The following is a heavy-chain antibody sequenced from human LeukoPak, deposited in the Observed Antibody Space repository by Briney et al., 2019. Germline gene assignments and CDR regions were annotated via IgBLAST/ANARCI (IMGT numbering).Heavy chain of an antibody. CDR2: IYYSGST. D-gene: IGHD6-19*01. CDR3: ARLWYSSGWYNYYFDY. CDR1: GGSISSGGYY. J-gene: IGHJ4*02. V-gene: IGHV4-31*03. Sequence: SQTLSLTCTVSGGSISSGGYYWSWIRQHPGKGLEWIVYIYYSGSTYYNPSLKSRVTISVDTSKNQFSLKLSSVTAADTAVYYCARLWYSSGWYNYYFDYWGQGTLVTVSS.